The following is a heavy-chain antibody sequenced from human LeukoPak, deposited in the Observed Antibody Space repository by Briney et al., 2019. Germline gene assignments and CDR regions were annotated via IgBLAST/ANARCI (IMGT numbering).Heavy chain of an antibody. V-gene: IGHV4-4*07. J-gene: IGHJ6*02. CDR3: ARSIVDTAMVGMDV. CDR2: IYTSGST. D-gene: IGHD5-18*01. CDR1: GGSISSYY. Sequence: SETLSLTCTVSGGSISSYYWSWIRQPAGKGLEWIGRIYTSGSTNYNPSLKSRVTMSVDTSKNQFSLKLSSVTAADTAVYYCARSIVDTAMVGMDVWGQGTTVTVSS.